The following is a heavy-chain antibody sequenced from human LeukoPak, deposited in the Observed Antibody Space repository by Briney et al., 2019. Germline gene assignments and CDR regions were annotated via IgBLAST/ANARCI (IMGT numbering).Heavy chain of an antibody. D-gene: IGHD3-10*01. J-gene: IGHJ3*02. CDR1: GFTFDDYG. V-gene: IGHV3-20*04. CDR2: INWNGGST. CDR3: ARRYYYGSGNAFDI. Sequence: GGSLRLSCAASGFTFDDYGMSWVRQAPGKGLEWVSGINWNGGSTGYADSVKGRFTISRDNAKNSLYLQMNSLRAEDTALYYCARRYYYGSGNAFDIWGQGTMVTVSS.